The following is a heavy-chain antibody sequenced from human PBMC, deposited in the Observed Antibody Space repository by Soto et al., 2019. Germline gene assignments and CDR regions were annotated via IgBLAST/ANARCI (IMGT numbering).Heavy chain of an antibody. CDR2: ISYDGSNK. CDR3: ARDKIAVAGPFDS. D-gene: IGHD6-19*01. CDR1: GFTFSSYA. J-gene: IGHJ4*02. Sequence: QVQLVESGGGVVQPGRSLRLSCAASGFTFSSYAMHWVRQAPGKGLEWVAVISYDGSNKYYADSVKGRFTISRDNSKNTLYLQMNSLRAEDTAVYYCARDKIAVAGPFDSWGQGTLVTVSS. V-gene: IGHV3-30-3*01.